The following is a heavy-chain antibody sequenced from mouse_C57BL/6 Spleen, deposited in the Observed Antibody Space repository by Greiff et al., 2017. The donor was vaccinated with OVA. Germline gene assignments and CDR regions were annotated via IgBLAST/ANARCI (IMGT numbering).Heavy chain of an antibody. CDR1: GFTFSSYG. D-gene: IGHD4-1*01. CDR3: ARRGWDGDAMDY. V-gene: IGHV5-6*02. J-gene: IGHJ4*01. Sequence: DVMLVESGGDLVKPGGSLKLSCAASGFTFSSYGMSWVRQTPDKRLEWVATISSGGSYTYYPDSVKGRFTISRDNAKNTLYLQMSSLKSEDTAMYYCARRGWDGDAMDYWGQGTSVTVSS. CDR2: ISSGGSYT.